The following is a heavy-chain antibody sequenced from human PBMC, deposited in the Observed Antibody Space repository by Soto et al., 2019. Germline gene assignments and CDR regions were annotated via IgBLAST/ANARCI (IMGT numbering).Heavy chain of an antibody. D-gene: IGHD4-17*01. CDR2: IKQDGSEK. J-gene: IGHJ4*02. V-gene: IGHV3-7*03. Sequence: ESGGGLVQPGGSLRLSCAASGFTFSSYWMSWVRQAPGKGMEWVANIKQDGSEKYYVDSVKGRFTISRDNAKNSLYLQMNSLRAEDTAVYYFARDGQTSTVTFDYWGEGTLVTVSS. CDR3: ARDGQTSTVTFDY. CDR1: GFTFSSYW.